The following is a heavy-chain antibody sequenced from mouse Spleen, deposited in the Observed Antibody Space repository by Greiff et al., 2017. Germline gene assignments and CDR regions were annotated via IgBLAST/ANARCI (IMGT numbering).Heavy chain of an antibody. V-gene: IGHV3-6*01. Sequence: EVKLQESGPGLVKPSQSLSLTCSVTGYSITSGYYWNWIRQFPGNKLEWMGYISYDGSNNYNPSLKNRISITRDTSKNQFFLKLNSVTTEDTATYYCARAGPTTVPPFAYWGQGTLVTVSA. CDR1: GYSITSGYY. CDR3: ARAGPTTVPPFAY. CDR2: ISYDGSN. D-gene: IGHD1-1*01. J-gene: IGHJ3*01.